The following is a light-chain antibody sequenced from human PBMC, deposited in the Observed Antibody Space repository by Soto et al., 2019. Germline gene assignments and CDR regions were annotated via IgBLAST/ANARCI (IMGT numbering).Light chain of an antibody. Sequence: DIQMTQSPSTLSASVGDRVTITCRASQSVSSWLAWYQQRPGKAPKLLIYKASSLESGVPSRFSGSGSGTESTLTINSLQPDDFATYYCQQYDSYSPLTFGGGTKVEI. J-gene: IGKJ4*01. CDR3: QQYDSYSPLT. V-gene: IGKV1-5*03. CDR2: KAS. CDR1: QSVSSW.